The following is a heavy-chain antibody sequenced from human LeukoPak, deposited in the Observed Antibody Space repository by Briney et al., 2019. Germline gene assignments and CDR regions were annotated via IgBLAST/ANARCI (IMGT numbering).Heavy chain of an antibody. Sequence: SVKVSCKASGGTFSSYAISWVRQAPGQGLEWMGGIIPIFGTANYAQKFQGRVTITADESTSTAYMELSSLRSEDTAVYYCARDADWNYHYFDYWGQGTLVTVSS. V-gene: IGHV1-69*13. CDR3: ARDADWNYHYFDY. CDR2: IIPIFGTA. J-gene: IGHJ4*02. D-gene: IGHD1-7*01. CDR1: GGTFSSYA.